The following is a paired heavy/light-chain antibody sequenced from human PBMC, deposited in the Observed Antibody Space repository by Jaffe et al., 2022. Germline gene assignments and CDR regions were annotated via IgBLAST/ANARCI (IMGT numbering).Heavy chain of an antibody. Sequence: QVQLQESGPGLVKPSETLSLTCSVSGGSINPYFWGWIRQSPGKGLEWIAYMYYSGGTKYNPSLESRVSISLDVPKKQVSLKLRSVTAADTAVYYCARGSGLYHYHYYMDVWGKGTTVTVSS. D-gene: IGHD5-12*01. CDR2: MYYSGGT. V-gene: IGHV4-59*01. CDR3: ARGSGLYHYHYYMDV. J-gene: IGHJ6*03. CDR1: GGSINPYF.
Light chain of an antibody. CDR2: ENV. CDR1: SSNTGNSF. CDR3: GTWDTSAGLYV. V-gene: IGLV1-51*02. J-gene: IGLJ1*01. Sequence: QSVLTQPPSVSAAPGQKVTISCSGISSNTGNSFVSWYQRLPGTAPKLLVYENVKRPSGIPDRFSGSRSATSATLDITGLQTGDEADYYCGTWDTSAGLYVFGSGTEVTVL.